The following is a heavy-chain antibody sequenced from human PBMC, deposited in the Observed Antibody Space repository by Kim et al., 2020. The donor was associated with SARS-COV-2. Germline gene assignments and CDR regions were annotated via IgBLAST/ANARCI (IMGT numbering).Heavy chain of an antibody. V-gene: IGHV3-7*01. CDR3: ARDPYDSSGYGAFDY. J-gene: IGHJ4*02. CDR1: GFAFSTSW. Sequence: GGSLRLSCVGSGFAFSTSWMTWVRQAPGKGLEWVANIKEDGSDTYYVDSVKGRFTISRDNAKSSVYLQMNSLRAEDTAVYYCARDPYDSSGYGAFDYWGEGTLVTVAP. D-gene: IGHD3-22*01. CDR2: IKEDGSDT.